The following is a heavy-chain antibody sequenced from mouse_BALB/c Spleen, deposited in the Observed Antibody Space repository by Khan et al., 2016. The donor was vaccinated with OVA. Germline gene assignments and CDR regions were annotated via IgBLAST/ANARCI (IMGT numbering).Heavy chain of an antibody. V-gene: IGHV3-2*02. CDR2: ISKSGSA. D-gene: IGHD4-1*01. CDR1: GYSITRDYA. CDR3: ASELGRYYAMDY. J-gene: IGHJ4*01. Sequence: EVQLQESGPGLVKPSQSLSLTCTVTGYSITRDYAWNWIRQFPGNELEWMGYISKSGSASYNPSLKSRISITRDTSKNQFFLQLDSVTPEDTATYYCASELGRYYAMDYWGQGTSVTVSS.